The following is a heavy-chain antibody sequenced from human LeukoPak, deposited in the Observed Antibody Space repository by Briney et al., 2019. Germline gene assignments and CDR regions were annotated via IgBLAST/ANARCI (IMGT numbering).Heavy chain of an antibody. CDR3: AREVERYCRGVKRSESNSYFVRDV. J-gene: IGHJ6*04. D-gene: IGHD2-15*01. CDR2: IIPMFGTA. CDR1: GGTFTSYA. Sequence: SVKVSCKAAGGTFTSYAISWVRQAPGQGLEWMGGIIPMFGTANYTQKFQGRVTITTDASTSTAYMELSGLRSEDTAVYFCAREVERYCRGVKRSESNSYFVRDVWGKGTSVTVSS. V-gene: IGHV1-69*05.